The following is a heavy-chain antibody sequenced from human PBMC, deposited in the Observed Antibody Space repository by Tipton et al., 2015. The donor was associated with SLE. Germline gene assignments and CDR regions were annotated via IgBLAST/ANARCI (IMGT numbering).Heavy chain of an antibody. J-gene: IGHJ4*02. D-gene: IGHD2-8*01. CDR2: INSDGTTT. CDR3: AKDTLMAGYFDY. Sequence: GSLRLSCAASGFTFSSYWMHWVRQVPGKGLVWVSRINSDGTTTSYADSVKGRFTMSRDNSKNTLYLQMNSLRAEDTAVYYCAKDTLMAGYFDYWGQGTLVTVSS. CDR1: GFTFSSYW. V-gene: IGHV3-74*01.